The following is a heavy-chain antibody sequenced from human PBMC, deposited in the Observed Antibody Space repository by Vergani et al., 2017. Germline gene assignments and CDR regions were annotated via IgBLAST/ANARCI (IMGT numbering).Heavy chain of an antibody. V-gene: IGHV3-23*01. CDR2: ISGSGGST. CDR1: GFTFSSYA. D-gene: IGHD5-18*01. J-gene: IGHJ4*02. CDR3: ATSTDTAMVSWDY. Sequence: EVDLLESGGGLVQPGGSLRLSCAASGFTFSSYAMSWVRQAPGKGLEWVSAISGSGGSTYYADSVKGRFTISRDNSKNTLYLQMNSLRAEDTAVYYCATSTDTAMVSWDYWGQGTLVTVSS.